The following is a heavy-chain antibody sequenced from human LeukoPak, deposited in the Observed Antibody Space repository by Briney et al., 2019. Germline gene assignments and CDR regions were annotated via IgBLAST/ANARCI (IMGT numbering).Heavy chain of an antibody. J-gene: IGHJ4*02. Sequence: SETLSLTCTVSGGSISPYYWSWIRQPPGKGLEWIGYISYSGSTNYNPSLKSRVTISLDTSKNQFSLRLSSVTAADTAVYYCARPYYYDSSGYYHVYFDYWGQGTLVTVSS. V-gene: IGHV4-59*01. CDR2: ISYSGST. CDR3: ARPYYYDSSGYYHVYFDY. D-gene: IGHD3-22*01. CDR1: GGSISPYY.